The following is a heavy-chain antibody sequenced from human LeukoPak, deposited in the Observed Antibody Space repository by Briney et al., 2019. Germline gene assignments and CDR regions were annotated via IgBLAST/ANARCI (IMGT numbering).Heavy chain of an antibody. CDR3: AKDRIAAAGTPMCYFDY. V-gene: IGHV3-48*01. CDR1: GFTFSSYS. D-gene: IGHD6-13*01. J-gene: IGHJ4*02. CDR2: ISSSSSTI. Sequence: GGSLRLSCAASGFTFSSYSMNWVRQAPGKGLEWVSYISSSSSTIYYADSVKGRFTISRDNAKNSLYLQMNSLRAEDTAVYYCAKDRIAAAGTPMCYFDYWGQGTLSPSPQ.